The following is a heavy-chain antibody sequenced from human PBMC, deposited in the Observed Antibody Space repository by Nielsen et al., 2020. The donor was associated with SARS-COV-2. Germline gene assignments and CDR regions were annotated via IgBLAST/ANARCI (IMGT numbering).Heavy chain of an antibody. CDR3: AKYFYGSGSLFDY. CDR1: GFAFSSYA. D-gene: IGHD3-10*01. J-gene: IGHJ4*02. V-gene: IGHV3-23*01. Sequence: GGSLRLSCTASGFAFSSYAMGWVRQAPGKGLEWVSGISGNGGSTYYTDSVKGRFTISRDNSKDTLFLQMNSLRLEDTAVYYCAKYFYGSGSLFDYWGQGTLVSVSS. CDR2: ISGNGGST.